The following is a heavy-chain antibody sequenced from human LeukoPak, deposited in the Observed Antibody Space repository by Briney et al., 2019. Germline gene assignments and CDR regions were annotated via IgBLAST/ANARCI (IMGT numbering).Heavy chain of an antibody. D-gene: IGHD3-22*01. Sequence: GGSLRLSCAASGFTFSSYAMHWVRQAPGKGREYVSGISSNGGSAYYAKSVKGRFTISRDDSKNTLNLKMGSLRAEDMAVYYCARDFYDSTGYSPPDQWGQGTLVTVSS. CDR1: GFTFSSYA. V-gene: IGHV3-64*01. J-gene: IGHJ4*02. CDR2: ISSNGGSA. CDR3: ARDFYDSTGYSPPDQ.